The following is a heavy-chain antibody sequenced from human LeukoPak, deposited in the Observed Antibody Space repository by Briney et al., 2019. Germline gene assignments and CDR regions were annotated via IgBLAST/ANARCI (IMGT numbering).Heavy chain of an antibody. J-gene: IGHJ5*02. CDR3: ATVAVPAATTAWWFSNWFDP. CDR2: FDPEDGET. CDR1: GYTLTELS. V-gene: IGHV1-24*01. D-gene: IGHD2-2*01. Sequence: GASVKVSCKVSGYTLTELSMHWVRQAPGKGLEWMGGFDPEDGETIYAQKFQGRVTMTEDTSTDTAYMELSSLRSEDTAVYYCATVAVPAATTAWWFSNWFDPWGQGTLVTVSS.